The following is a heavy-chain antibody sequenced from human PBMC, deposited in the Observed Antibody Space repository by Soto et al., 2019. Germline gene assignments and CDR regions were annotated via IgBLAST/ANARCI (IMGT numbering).Heavy chain of an antibody. J-gene: IGHJ6*03. Sequence: QVQLVQSGAEVKKPGSSVKVSCKASGGTFSSYTISWVRQAPGQGLEWMGRIIPILGIANYAQKFQGRVTITADKSTSTAYMELSSLRSEDTAVYYCASFLSYCTNGVCKRYYYYMDVWGKGTTVTVSS. D-gene: IGHD2-8*01. CDR2: IIPILGIA. V-gene: IGHV1-69*02. CDR3: ASFLSYCTNGVCKRYYYYMDV. CDR1: GGTFSSYT.